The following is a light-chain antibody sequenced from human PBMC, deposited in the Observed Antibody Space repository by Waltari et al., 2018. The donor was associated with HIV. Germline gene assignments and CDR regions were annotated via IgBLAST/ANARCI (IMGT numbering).Light chain of an antibody. J-gene: IGKJ4*01. CDR1: QSVNSN. CDR2: GAS. Sequence: IVMTQSPATLSVSPGESVTLSCRASQSVNSNLAWYQQKPGQAPRLLLYGASSRATGVPARFSGNGSGTDFTLTINSLQSEDFAIYYCQQYHKWPPLTFGGGTKVEI. V-gene: IGKV3-15*01. CDR3: QQYHKWPPLT.